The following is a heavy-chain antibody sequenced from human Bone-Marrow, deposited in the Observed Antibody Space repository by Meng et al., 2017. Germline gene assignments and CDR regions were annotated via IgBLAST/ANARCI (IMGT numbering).Heavy chain of an antibody. D-gene: IGHD4-11*01. CDR2: INHSGST. V-gene: IGHV4-34*01. J-gene: IGHJ4*02. Sequence: LQQWVVGLFKPSETLSLTGGVSGGSFSDYYWSWIRQSPGKGLDWIGEINHSGSTNYNPSLESRATISVDTSQNNLSLKLSSVTAADSAVYYCARGPTTMAHDFDYWGQGTLVTVSS. CDR1: GGSFSDYY. CDR3: ARGPTTMAHDFDY.